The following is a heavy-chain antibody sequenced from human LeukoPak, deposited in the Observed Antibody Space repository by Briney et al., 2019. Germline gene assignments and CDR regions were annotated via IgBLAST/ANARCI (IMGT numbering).Heavy chain of an antibody. Sequence: SETLSLTCTVSGGSISSYYWSWIRQPPGKGLEWIGYIYYSGSTNYNPSLKSRVTISVDTSKNQFSLKLSSVTAADTAVYYCARVPRPYYYYYYMDVWGKGTTVTVSS. CDR3: ARVPRPYYYYYYMDV. V-gene: IGHV4-59*08. J-gene: IGHJ6*03. D-gene: IGHD2-2*01. CDR2: IYYSGST. CDR1: GGSISSYY.